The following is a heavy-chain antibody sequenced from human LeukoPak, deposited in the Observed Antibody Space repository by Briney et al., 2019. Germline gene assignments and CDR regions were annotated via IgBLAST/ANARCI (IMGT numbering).Heavy chain of an antibody. V-gene: IGHV1-8*01. D-gene: IGHD3-3*01. CDR1: VYTFTIYD. CDR3: ARVLYDFWSGFPYYYYGMDV. J-gene: IGHJ6*02. CDR2: MNPNSGNT. Sequence: GASVKGSCKASVYTFTIYDINCVRQATGQGLEWRGWMNPNSGNTGYAQKFQGRVTMTRNTSISTAYMELSSLRSEDTAVYYCARVLYDFWSGFPYYYYGMDVWDQGTTVTV.